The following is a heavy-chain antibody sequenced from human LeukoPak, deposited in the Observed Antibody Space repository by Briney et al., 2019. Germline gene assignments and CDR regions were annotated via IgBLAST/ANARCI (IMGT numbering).Heavy chain of an antibody. J-gene: IGHJ4*02. V-gene: IGHV3-21*01. CDR2: ISSTSSHI. CDR1: GFTFNIYT. CDR3: ARRGGDSTGHQGDFDY. D-gene: IGHD3-22*01. Sequence: GGSLRLSCAASGFTFNIYTINCVRQAPGRAREWGASISSTSSHIHYADSVKGRFTLFRDNNKNSLYLQMDSLRAEDTAVYYCARRGGDSTGHQGDFDYWGQGTLVTVSS.